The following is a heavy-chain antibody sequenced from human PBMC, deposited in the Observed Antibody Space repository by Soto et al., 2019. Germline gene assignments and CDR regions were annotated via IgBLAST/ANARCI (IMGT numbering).Heavy chain of an antibody. J-gene: IGHJ5*02. CDR1: GAALNSGNYY. CDR3: ARLRIATNNYKWFDP. Sequence: SETLSLTCSVSGAALNSGNYYWSWIRQAPGKGLEWIGHIYVTGAVDYNPSLRDRITISQDTSERQFSLNLRLVTAADTAVYYCARLRIATNNYKWFDPWGQGTLVTVSS. D-gene: IGHD2-21*01. V-gene: IGHV4-31*03. CDR2: IYVTGAV.